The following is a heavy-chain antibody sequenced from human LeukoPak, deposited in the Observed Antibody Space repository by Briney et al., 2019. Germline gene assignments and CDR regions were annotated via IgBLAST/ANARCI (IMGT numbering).Heavy chain of an antibody. CDR3: AREGRYSSAWYVPYLDV. V-gene: IGHV3-30*04. CDR1: GFTFSTSA. CDR2: ISYDGSNK. D-gene: IGHD6-19*01. J-gene: IGHJ6*03. Sequence: SGGSLRLSCAASGFTFSTSAMHWVRQAPGKGLEWVAVISYDGSNKDYADSVKGRFTISRDSSRNTLYLQMKTLRVEDEAVYYCAREGRYSSAWYVPYLDVWGKGTTVTVSS.